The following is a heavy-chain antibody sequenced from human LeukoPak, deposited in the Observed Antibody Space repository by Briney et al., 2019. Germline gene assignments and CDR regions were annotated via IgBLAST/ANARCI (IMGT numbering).Heavy chain of an antibody. CDR1: GFTFSGYA. J-gene: IGHJ4*02. CDR2: ISGSGNSA. Sequence: GGSLRLSCAASGFTFSGYAMTWVRQAPGKGLEWISIISGSGNSAYYADSVKGRFTISRDNSKNTLYLQINSLRAEDAAAYYCAKSEAVVIADTLVFDHWGQGTLVTVSS. V-gene: IGHV3-23*01. D-gene: IGHD4-23*01. CDR3: AKSEAVVIADTLVFDH.